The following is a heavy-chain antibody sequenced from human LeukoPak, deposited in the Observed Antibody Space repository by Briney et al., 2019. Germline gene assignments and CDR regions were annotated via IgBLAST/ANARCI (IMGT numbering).Heavy chain of an antibody. D-gene: IGHD2-2*01. CDR3: ARGHRYCSSTSCYLPPYYYYYYMDV. J-gene: IGHJ6*03. Sequence: GASVKVSCKASGYTFTSYDINWVRQATGQGLEWMGWKNPNSGNTGYAQKFQGRVTMTRNTSISTAYMELSSLRSEDTAVYYCARGHRYCSSTSCYLPPYYYYYYMDVWGKGTTVTISS. CDR2: KNPNSGNT. CDR1: GYTFTSYD. V-gene: IGHV1-8*01.